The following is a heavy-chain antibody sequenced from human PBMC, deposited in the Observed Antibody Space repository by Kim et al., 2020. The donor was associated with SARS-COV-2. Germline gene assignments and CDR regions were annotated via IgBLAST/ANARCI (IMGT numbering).Heavy chain of an antibody. D-gene: IGHD3-10*01. V-gene: IGHV3-7*04. CDR2: IKQDGSEK. CDR3: ARAPVGEDY. J-gene: IGHJ4*02. Sequence: GGSLRLSCAASGFTFSRYWMSWVRQAPGKGLEWVANIKQDGSEKYYVDSVKGRFTISRDNAKNSLYLQMNSLRAEDTAVYYCARAPVGEDYWGQGTLVTV. CDR1: GFTFSRYW.